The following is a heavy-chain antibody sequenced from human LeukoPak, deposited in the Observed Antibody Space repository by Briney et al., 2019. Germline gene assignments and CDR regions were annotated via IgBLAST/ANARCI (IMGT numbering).Heavy chain of an antibody. J-gene: IGHJ6*02. CDR1: GFTFSSYA. CDR2: ISGSGGST. V-gene: IGHV3-23*01. D-gene: IGHD6-13*01. Sequence: GGSLRLSCAASGFTFSSYAMSWVRQAPGKGLEWVSAISGSGGSTYYADSVKGRFTISRDNAKNSLYLQMNSLRAEDTAVYYCARALIAAAGTGYYYYYGMDVWGQGTTVTVSS. CDR3: ARALIAAAGTGYYYYYGMDV.